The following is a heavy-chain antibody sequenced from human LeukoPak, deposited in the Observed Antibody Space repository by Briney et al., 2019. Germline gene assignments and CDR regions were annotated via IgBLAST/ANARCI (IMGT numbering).Heavy chain of an antibody. V-gene: IGHV4-34*01. J-gene: IGHJ4*02. CDR1: GGSFSGYY. CDR3: ARRIWYHDILTAYNI. Sequence: SETLSLTCAVYGGSFSGYYWSWIRQPPGKGLEWIGEINHSGSTNYNPSLKSRVTKSVDTSKNQFSLNLSSVTAADTAVYYCARRIWYHDILTAYNIWGQGTPVTVSS. CDR2: INHSGST. D-gene: IGHD3-9*01.